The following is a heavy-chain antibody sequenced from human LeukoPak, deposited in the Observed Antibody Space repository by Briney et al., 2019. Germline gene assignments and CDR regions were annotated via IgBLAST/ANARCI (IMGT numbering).Heavy chain of an antibody. V-gene: IGHV4-34*01. D-gene: IGHD3-10*01. CDR1: GGSFSGYY. CDR3: ARDYGPGGYYGY. J-gene: IGHJ4*02. Sequence: PSETLSLTCAVYGGSFSGYYWSWIRQPPGKGLEWIGEINHSGSTNYNPSLKSRVTISVDTSKNQFSLKLSSVTAADTAVYYCARDYGPGGYYGYWGQGTLVTVSS. CDR2: INHSGST.